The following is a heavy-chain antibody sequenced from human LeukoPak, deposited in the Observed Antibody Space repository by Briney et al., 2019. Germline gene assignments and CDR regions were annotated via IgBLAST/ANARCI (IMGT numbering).Heavy chain of an antibody. CDR1: GDSVSSNSDA. CDR3: AREERDYVFDY. D-gene: IGHD4-17*01. Sequence: SQTLSLTCAISGDSVSSNSDAWNWIRQSPSRGLEWLGRTYYRSKWYNDYAVSLKSRITISPDTSKNQFSLQLNSVTPEDTAVYYCAREERDYVFDYWGQGTLVTVSS. J-gene: IGHJ4*02. V-gene: IGHV6-1*01. CDR2: TYYRSKWYN.